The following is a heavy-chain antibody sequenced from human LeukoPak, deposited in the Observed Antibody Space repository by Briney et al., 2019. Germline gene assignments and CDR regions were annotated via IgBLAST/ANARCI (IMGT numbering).Heavy chain of an antibody. J-gene: IGHJ5*02. V-gene: IGHV1-2*02. Sequence: ASVKVSCKASGYTFTGYYMHWVRQAPGQGLEWMGWINPNSGDTNYAQKFQGRVTLTRDTSINTAYMEVSRLRSDDTAVYYCARDRIVGDTIGWFDPWGQGTLVTVSS. CDR1: GYTFTGYY. CDR2: INPNSGDT. D-gene: IGHD1-26*01. CDR3: ARDRIVGDTIGWFDP.